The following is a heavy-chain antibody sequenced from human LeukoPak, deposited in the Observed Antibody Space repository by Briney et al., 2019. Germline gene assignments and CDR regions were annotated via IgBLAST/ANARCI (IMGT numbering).Heavy chain of an antibody. D-gene: IGHD3-3*01. CDR2: IRYDGSNK. J-gene: IGHJ4*02. CDR3: ARTPGYDFWSGYYQRAYFDY. CDR1: GFTFSSYG. V-gene: IGHV3-33*08. Sequence: GGSLRLSCAASGFTFSSYGMHWVRQAPGKGLEWVAFIRYDGSNKYHADSVKGRFTISRDNSKNTLYLQMNSLRAEDTAVYYCARTPGYDFWSGYYQRAYFDYWGQGTLVTVSS.